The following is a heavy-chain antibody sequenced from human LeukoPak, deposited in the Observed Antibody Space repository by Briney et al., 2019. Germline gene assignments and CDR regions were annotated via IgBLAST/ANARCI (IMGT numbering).Heavy chain of an antibody. Sequence: SQTLSLTCAVYGGSFSGYYWSWIRQPPGKGLEWIGEINHSGSTNYNPSLKSRVTISVDTSKNQFSLKLSSVTAADTAVYHCARGGSSWYRLNWFDPWGQGTLVTVSS. J-gene: IGHJ5*02. V-gene: IGHV4-34*01. CDR2: INHSGST. D-gene: IGHD6-13*01. CDR1: GGSFSGYY. CDR3: ARGGSSWYRLNWFDP.